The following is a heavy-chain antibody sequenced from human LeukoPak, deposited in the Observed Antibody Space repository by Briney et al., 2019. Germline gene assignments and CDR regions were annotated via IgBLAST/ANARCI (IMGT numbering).Heavy chain of an antibody. CDR1: GFTFSDYY. CDR2: IRYDGSNK. CDR3: ATGFPTDY. J-gene: IGHJ4*02. V-gene: IGHV3-30*02. D-gene: IGHD3-10*01. Sequence: GGSLRLSCAASGFTFSDYYMSWIRQAPGKGLEWVAFIRYDGSNKYYADSVKGRFTISRDNSKNTLYLQMNSLRAEDTAVYYCATGFPTDYWGQGTLVTVSS.